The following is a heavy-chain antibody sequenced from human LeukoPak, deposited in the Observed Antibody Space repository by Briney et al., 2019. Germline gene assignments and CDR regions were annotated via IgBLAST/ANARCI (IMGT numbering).Heavy chain of an antibody. V-gene: IGHV3-74*01. CDR2: INTDGGFT. CDR1: GFIFSDYW. D-gene: IGHD1-26*01. Sequence: PGGSLRLSCAASGFIFSDYWMHWVRHAPGKVLVWVSRINTDGGFTRYADSVQGRFIIPRDTDKNTLFLQMNSVRAEDTAVYYCAREAKVGGALQYWGQGILVTVSS. CDR3: AREAKVGGALQY. J-gene: IGHJ4*02.